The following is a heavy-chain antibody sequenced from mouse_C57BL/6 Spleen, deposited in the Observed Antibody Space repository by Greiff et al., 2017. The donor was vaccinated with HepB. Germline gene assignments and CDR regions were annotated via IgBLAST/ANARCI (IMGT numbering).Heavy chain of an antibody. Sequence: EVHLVESGGGLVQPGGSLKLSCAASGFTFSDYYMYWVRQTPEKRLEWVAYISNGGGSTYYPDTVKGRFTISRDNAKNTLYLQMSRLKSEDTAMYYCARRDYDEDYYAMDYWGQGTSVTVSS. CDR1: GFTFSDYY. CDR3: ARRDYDEDYYAMDY. V-gene: IGHV5-12*01. D-gene: IGHD2-4*01. CDR2: ISNGGGST. J-gene: IGHJ4*01.